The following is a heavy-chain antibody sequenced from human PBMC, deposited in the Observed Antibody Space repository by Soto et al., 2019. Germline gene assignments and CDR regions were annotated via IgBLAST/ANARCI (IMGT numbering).Heavy chain of an antibody. CDR1: GGSFSGYY. V-gene: IGHV4-34*01. CDR3: ARGPWTIFGVVKEYNWFDP. D-gene: IGHD3-3*01. Sequence: SETLSLTCAVYGGSFSGYYWSWIRQPPGKGLEWIGEINHSGSTNYNPSLKSRVTISVDTSKNQFSLKLSSVTAADTAVYYCARGPWTIFGVVKEYNWFDPWGQGTLVTVSS. CDR2: INHSGST. J-gene: IGHJ5*02.